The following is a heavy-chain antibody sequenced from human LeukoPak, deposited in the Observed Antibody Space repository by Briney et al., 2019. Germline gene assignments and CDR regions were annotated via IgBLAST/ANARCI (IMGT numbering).Heavy chain of an antibody. CDR1: GVTISSFP. D-gene: IGHD1-26*01. J-gene: IGHJ2*01. V-gene: IGHV3-30*04. Sequence: GKSLRLSCAVSGVTISSFPCRWVRQAPGKGLEWMAAISNAGSYGSPGASVKGRFTISSDNPMNTLYLQMNCVIPDETAVYYCARSFMAGGWYFDIWGRGTLVSVSS. CDR3: ARSFMAGGWYFDI. CDR2: ISNAGSYG.